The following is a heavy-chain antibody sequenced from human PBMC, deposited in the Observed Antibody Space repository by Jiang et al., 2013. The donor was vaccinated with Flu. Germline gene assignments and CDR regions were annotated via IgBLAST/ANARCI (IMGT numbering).Heavy chain of an antibody. Sequence: QLVESGGGLVQPGGSLRLSCAASGFTFSRYWMSWVRQAPGKGLEWVANIKQDGSEKYYVDSVKGRFTISRDNAKNALYLQMNSLRAEDTAVYYRARCTNGDSSSWTLLNYYYGMDVWGQGTTVTVSS. CDR1: GFTFSRYW. V-gene: IGHV3-7*03. D-gene: IGHD6-13*01. CDR2: IKQDGSEK. J-gene: IGHJ6*02. CDR3: ARCTNGDSSSWTLLNYYYGMDV.